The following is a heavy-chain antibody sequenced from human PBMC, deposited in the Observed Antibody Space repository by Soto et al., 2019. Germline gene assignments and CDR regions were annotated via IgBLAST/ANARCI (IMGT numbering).Heavy chain of an antibody. CDR1: GGSVSNRSYY. J-gene: IGHJ4*02. CDR2: VSYRGGS. CDR3: AKGHLYGC. D-gene: IGHD6-19*01. V-gene: IGHV4-39*07. Sequence: SETLSLTCNVSGGSVSNRSYYWAWIRRPPGKGLEWIGSVSYRGGSYYFPSLKSRLTVTLDTSKNQFSLKLTSVTAADTAVYYCAKGHLYGCWGQGTLVTVSS.